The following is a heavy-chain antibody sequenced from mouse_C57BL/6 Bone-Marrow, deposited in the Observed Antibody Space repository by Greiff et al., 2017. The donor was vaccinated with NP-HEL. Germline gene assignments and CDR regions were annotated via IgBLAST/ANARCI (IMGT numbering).Heavy chain of an antibody. D-gene: IGHD1-1*01. Sequence: QVQLQQSGAELARPGASVKLSCKASGYTFTSYGISWVKQRTGQGLEWIGEIYPRSGNTYYNEKFKGKATLTADKSSSTAYMELRSLTSEDSAFYFCARSGISITTVVATDFDYWGQGTTLTVSS. J-gene: IGHJ2*01. V-gene: IGHV1-81*01. CDR2: IYPRSGNT. CDR3: ARSGISITTVVATDFDY. CDR1: GYTFTSYG.